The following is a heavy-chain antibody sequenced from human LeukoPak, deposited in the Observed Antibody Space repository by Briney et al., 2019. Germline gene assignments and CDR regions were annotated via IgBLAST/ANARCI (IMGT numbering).Heavy chain of an antibody. V-gene: IGHV1-2*02. CDR3: ARDRYGDGFAHFDY. J-gene: IGHJ4*02. Sequence: ASVKVSCKASGYTFTSYAMHWVRQAPGQGLEWMGWITPSGGTNYPQKFQGRVAITRDTSISTAYMDLSRLTSDDTAVYYCARDRYGDGFAHFDYWGQGALVTVSS. CDR2: ITPSGGT. CDR1: GYTFTSYA. D-gene: IGHD5-24*01.